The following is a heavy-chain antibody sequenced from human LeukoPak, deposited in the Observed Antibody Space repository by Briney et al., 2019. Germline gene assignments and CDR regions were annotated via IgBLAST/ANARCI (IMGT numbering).Heavy chain of an antibody. CDR3: AREPLTTVVTPFDC. V-gene: IGHV4-34*01. CDR1: GGXFSDYY. J-gene: IGHJ4*02. CDR2: INHSGIT. Sequence: SETLSLTCALYGGXFSDYYWSWIRQPPGKGLEWIGEINHSGITNYNPSLKSRVSISADTSKNQFSLKLNSVTAADTAVYYCAREPLTTVVTPFDCWGQGTLVTVSS. D-gene: IGHD4-23*01.